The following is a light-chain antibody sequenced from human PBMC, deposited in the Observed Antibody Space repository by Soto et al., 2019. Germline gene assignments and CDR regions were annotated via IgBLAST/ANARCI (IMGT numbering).Light chain of an antibody. J-gene: IGLJ2*01. Sequence: QSALTQPRSVSGSPGQSVTISCTGTSSDVGNYNYVSWYQHHPGEAPKLMIFDVSKRPSGVPDRFSGSKSGNTASLTISGVPGYGEAYYFWRLIGGNYTGLFGGRTKVTVL. CDR1: SSDVGNYNY. CDR3: RLIGGNYTGL. V-gene: IGLV2-11*01. CDR2: DVS.